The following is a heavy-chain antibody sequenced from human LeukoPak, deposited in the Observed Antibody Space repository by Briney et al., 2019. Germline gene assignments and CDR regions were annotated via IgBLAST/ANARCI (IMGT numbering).Heavy chain of an antibody. V-gene: IGHV3-53*01. D-gene: IGHD1-26*01. CDR2: IYSGGST. J-gene: IGHJ4*02. CDR1: GFTVSSNY. CDR3: TTDRGSGSYLTDFDY. Sequence: GGSLRLSCAASGFTVSSNYMSWVRQAPGKGLEWVSVIYSGGSTYYADSVKGRFTISRDNSKNTLYLQMNSLKTEDTAVYYCTTDRGSGSYLTDFDYWGQGTLVTVSS.